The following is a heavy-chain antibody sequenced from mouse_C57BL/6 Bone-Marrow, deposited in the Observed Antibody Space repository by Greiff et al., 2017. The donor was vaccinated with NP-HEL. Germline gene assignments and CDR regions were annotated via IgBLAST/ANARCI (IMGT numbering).Heavy chain of an antibody. J-gene: IGHJ2*01. CDR3: TKGGSSFFFDY. CDR1: GFNIKDDY. D-gene: IGHD1-1*01. CDR2: IDPENGDT. Sequence: EVQLVESGAELVRPGASVKLSCTASGFNIKDDYMHWVKQRPEQGLEWIGWIDPENGDTEYASKFQGKATITADTSSNTAYLQLSSLTSEDTAVYYCTKGGSSFFFDYWGQGTTLTVSS. V-gene: IGHV14-4*01.